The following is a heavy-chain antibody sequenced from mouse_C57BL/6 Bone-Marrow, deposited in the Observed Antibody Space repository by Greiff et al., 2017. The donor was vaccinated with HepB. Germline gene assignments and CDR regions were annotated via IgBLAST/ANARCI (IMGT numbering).Heavy chain of an antibody. V-gene: IGHV5-4*01. CDR1: GFTFSSYA. CDR2: ISDGGSYT. CDR3: ARDRSWGFAY. J-gene: IGHJ3*01. Sequence: EVMLVESGGGLVKPGGSLKLSCAASGFTFSSYAMSWVRQTPEKRLEWVATISDGGSYTYYPDNVKGRFTISRDNAKNNLYLQMSHLKSEDTAMYYCARDRSWGFAYWGQGTLVTVSA.